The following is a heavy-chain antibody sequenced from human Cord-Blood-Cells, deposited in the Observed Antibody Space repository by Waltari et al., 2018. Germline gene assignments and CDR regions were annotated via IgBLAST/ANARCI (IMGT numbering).Heavy chain of an antibody. D-gene: IGHD6-13*01. Sequence: QVQLQESGPGLVKPSETLSLTCAVSGYSISSGYYWGWIRQPPGKGLEWIGSIYHSGSTSYNPSLKSRVTIAVDTSKNQFSLKLSSVTAADTAVYYCARLKYSSRSFDYWGQGTLVTVSS. CDR2: IYHSGST. J-gene: IGHJ4*02. CDR1: GYSISSGYY. V-gene: IGHV4-38-2*01. CDR3: ARLKYSSRSFDY.